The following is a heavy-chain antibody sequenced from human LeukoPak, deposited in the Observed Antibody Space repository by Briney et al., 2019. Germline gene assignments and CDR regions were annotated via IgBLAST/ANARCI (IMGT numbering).Heavy chain of an antibody. J-gene: IGHJ4*02. CDR2: ISYDGSNK. D-gene: IGHD1-1*01. CDR1: GFTFSGYP. Sequence: GGSLRLSCAASGFTFSGYPIHWVRQAPGKGLEWVAVISYDGSNKYYADSVKGRFTISRDNSKNTLYLQMNSLRAEDTAVYYCAKNEEGYYFDYWGQGTLVTVSS. V-gene: IGHV3-30-3*02. CDR3: AKNEEGYYFDY.